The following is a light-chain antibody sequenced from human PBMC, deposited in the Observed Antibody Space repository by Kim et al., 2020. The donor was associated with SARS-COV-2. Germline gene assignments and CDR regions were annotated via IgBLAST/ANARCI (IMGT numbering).Light chain of an antibody. J-gene: IGLJ1*01. V-gene: IGLV2-18*02. CDR1: SSDVGSYNR. CDR3: SSYTSSSTSLYV. CDR2: EVS. Sequence: SVTISCTGTSSDVGSYNRVSWYQQPPGTAPKLMIYEVSNRPSGVPYRFSGSKSGNTASLTISGLQAEDEADYYCSSYTSSSTSLYVFGTGTKVTVL.